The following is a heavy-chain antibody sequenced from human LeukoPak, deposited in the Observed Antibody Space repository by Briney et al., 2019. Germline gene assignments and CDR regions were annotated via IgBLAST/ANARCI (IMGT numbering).Heavy chain of an antibody. J-gene: IGHJ4*02. CDR3: ARDMTITGADDY. CDR1: GFTFSSYP. D-gene: IGHD6-13*01. CDR2: ITGSGSTI. Sequence: GGSLRLSCAASGFTFSSYPMTWVRQTPGKGLEWVAYITGSGSTIYYADSVKGRFTISRDNGKNSLYLQMSSLRAEDTAVYYCARDMTITGADDYWGQGTLATVSS. V-gene: IGHV3-48*01.